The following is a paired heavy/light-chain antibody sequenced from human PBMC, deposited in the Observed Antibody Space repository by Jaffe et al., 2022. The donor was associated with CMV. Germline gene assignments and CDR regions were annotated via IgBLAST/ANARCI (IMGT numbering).Light chain of an antibody. J-gene: IGLJ2*01. CDR2: QGS. CDR1: RLGDKY. V-gene: IGLV3-1*01. CDR3: QAWDSSTVV. Sequence: SYELTQPPSVSVSPGQTASITCSGDRLGDKYACWYQQKAGQSPVLVIYQGSKRPSGIPERFSGSNSGNTATLTISGTQAMDEADYYCQAWDSSTVVFGGGSKLTVL.
Heavy chain of an antibody. Sequence: QVQLVESGGGVVQPGRSLRLSCAASGFTFTTYGMHWVRQAPGRGLEWVALIWFDGSNKYYGDSVKGRFTISRDDSKNTLYLQMNSLRVEDTAIYYCARDLGHYDVLTGYYHPLSEWGQGTLVTVSS. V-gene: IGHV3-33*08. CDR3: ARDLGHYDVLTGYYHPLSE. CDR2: IWFDGSNK. D-gene: IGHD3-9*01. J-gene: IGHJ4*02. CDR1: GFTFTTYG.